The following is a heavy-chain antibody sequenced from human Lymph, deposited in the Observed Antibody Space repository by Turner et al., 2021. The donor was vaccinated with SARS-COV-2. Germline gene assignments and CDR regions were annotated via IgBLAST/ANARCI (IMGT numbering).Heavy chain of an antibody. CDR2: ISGNGGST. D-gene: IGHD3-22*01. CDR1: GFTFSSYA. Sequence: EVQLLESGGGLVQPGGSLRLSCAASGFTFSSYAMSWVRQAPGKGLEWVSVISGNGGSTYYADSGKGRFTISRDNSKNTVYLQMKSLRAEDTAVYYCAKNEMAMIAVVITRFDYWGQGTLVTVSS. CDR3: AKNEMAMIAVVITRFDY. J-gene: IGHJ4*02. V-gene: IGHV3-23*01.